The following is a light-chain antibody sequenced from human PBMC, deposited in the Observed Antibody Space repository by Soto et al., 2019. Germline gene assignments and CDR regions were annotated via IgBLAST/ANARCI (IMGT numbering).Light chain of an antibody. J-gene: IGKJ2*01. CDR1: QSVLYSSNNKNY. CDR2: WAS. CDR3: QQYGYT. V-gene: IGKV4-1*01. Sequence: DIVMTQSPDSLAVSLGERATINCKSSQSVLYSSNNKNYLAWYQQKPGQPPKLLIYWASTRESGVPDRFSGSGSGTDFTLTISSLQPDDFATYYCQQYGYTFGQGTKLEIK.